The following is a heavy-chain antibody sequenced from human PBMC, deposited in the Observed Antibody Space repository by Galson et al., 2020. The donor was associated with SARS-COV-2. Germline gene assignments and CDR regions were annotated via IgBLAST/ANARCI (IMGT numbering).Heavy chain of an antibody. Sequence: SETLSLTCAVYGGSFSGYYWSWIRQPPGKGLEWIGEIHHSGSTNYSPSLKSRVTISIDTSKSQFSLKLSSVTAADTAVYYCARGTWIHLWGQGTLVTVSS. J-gene: IGHJ5*02. CDR3: ARGTWIHL. CDR2: IHHSGST. CDR1: GGSFSGYY. V-gene: IGHV4-34*01.